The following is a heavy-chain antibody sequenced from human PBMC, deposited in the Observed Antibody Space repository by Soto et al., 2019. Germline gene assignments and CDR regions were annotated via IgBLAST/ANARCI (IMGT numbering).Heavy chain of an antibody. CDR1: GFTFSSYG. D-gene: IGHD1-1*01. CDR3: AKEGPITNWYFDY. Sequence: QVQLVESGGGVVQPGRSLRLSCAASGFTFSSYGMHWVRQAPGKGLEWVTVISYDGNVAYYADSVKGRFTISRDNPKNTLYLQMNSLRTEDTAMYYGAKEGPITNWYFDYWGQGTLVTVSS. CDR2: ISYDGNVA. V-gene: IGHV3-30*18. J-gene: IGHJ4*02.